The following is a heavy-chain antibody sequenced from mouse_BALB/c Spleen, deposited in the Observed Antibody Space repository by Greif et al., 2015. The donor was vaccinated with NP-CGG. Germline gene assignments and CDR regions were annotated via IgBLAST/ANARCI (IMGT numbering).Heavy chain of an antibody. CDR1: GYTFTSYT. CDR3: SRLVSYDVPDY. Sequence: VQLQQSGAELARPGASVKMSCRASGYTFTSYTMHWVKQRPGQGLEWIGYINPSSGYTNYNQKFKDKATLTADKSSSTAYMHLSSLTSEDSAVDYCSRLVSYDVPDYWGQGTTLTVSS. D-gene: IGHD2-12*01. CDR2: INPSSGYT. V-gene: IGHV1-4*01. J-gene: IGHJ2*01.